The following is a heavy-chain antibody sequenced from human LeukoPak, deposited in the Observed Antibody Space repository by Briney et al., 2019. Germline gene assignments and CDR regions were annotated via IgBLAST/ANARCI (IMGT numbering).Heavy chain of an antibody. V-gene: IGHV3-74*01. CDR1: GFTFSSYW. J-gene: IGHJ4*02. D-gene: IGHD5-18*01. CDR3: ARVIGYSYGESLDY. CDR2: INSDETIS. Sequence: GGSLRLSCAASGFTFSSYWMHWVRQVPNQGLMWVSRINSDETISEYVDSVNGRFTISRDNAKNSLYLQMNSLRAEDTALYYCARVIGYSYGESLDYWGQGTLVTVSS.